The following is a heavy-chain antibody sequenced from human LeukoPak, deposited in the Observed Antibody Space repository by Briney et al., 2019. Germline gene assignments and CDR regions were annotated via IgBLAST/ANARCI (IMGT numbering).Heavy chain of an antibody. CDR2: ISGSGGST. CDR1: GFTFSSYA. CDR3: AKGYYTIFGVDSYYFDY. J-gene: IGHJ4*02. D-gene: IGHD3-3*01. V-gene: IGHV3-23*01. Sequence: GGSLRLSCAASGFTFSSYAMSWVRQAPGKGLEWVSAISGSGGSTYYADSVKGRFTIFRDNSKNTLYLQMNSLRAEDTAVYYCAKGYYTIFGVDSYYFDYWGQGTLVTVSS.